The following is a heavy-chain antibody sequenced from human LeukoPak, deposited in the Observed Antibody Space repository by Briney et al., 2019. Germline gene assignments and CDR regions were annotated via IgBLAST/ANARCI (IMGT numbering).Heavy chain of an antibody. D-gene: IGHD6-13*01. Sequence: ASVKVSCKASGYTFTSYGISWVRQAPGQGLEWIGWISAYNGNTNYAQKLQGRVTMTTHTSTTTAYMELRSLRSDDTAVYYCARGNSSSWYFPDPFDYWGQGTLVTVSS. CDR1: GYTFTSYG. V-gene: IGHV1-18*04. CDR2: ISAYNGNT. CDR3: ARGNSSSWYFPDPFDY. J-gene: IGHJ4*02.